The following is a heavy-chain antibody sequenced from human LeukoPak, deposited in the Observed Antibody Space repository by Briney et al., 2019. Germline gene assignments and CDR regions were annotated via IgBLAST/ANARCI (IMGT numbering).Heavy chain of an antibody. CDR1: GYTFTSYA. CDR3: ARDVDTAMDIDY. V-gene: IGHV1-69*04. J-gene: IGHJ4*02. D-gene: IGHD5-18*01. Sequence: SVKVSCKASGYTFTSYAISWVRQAPGQGLEWMGRIIPILGIANYAQKFQGRVTITADKSTSTAYMELSSLRSEDTAVYYCARDVDTAMDIDYWGQGTLVTVSS. CDR2: IIPILGIA.